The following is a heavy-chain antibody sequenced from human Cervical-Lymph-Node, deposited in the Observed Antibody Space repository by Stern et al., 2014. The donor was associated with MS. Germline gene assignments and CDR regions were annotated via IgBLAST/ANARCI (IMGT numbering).Heavy chain of an antibody. CDR3: ARGGDYIWGSPVDH. J-gene: IGHJ4*02. V-gene: IGHV3-30-3*01. CDR1: GFSFSNYA. CDR2: ISNDGNKK. Sequence: MQLVESGGGVVQPGTSLRLSCAASGFSFSNYAVHWVRQAPGKGLEWVVVISNDGNKKFYADSVKGRFTISRDNSNNTLYLQMNSLRFEDTAVYYCARGGDYIWGSPVDHWGQGTLVSVSS. D-gene: IGHD3-16*01.